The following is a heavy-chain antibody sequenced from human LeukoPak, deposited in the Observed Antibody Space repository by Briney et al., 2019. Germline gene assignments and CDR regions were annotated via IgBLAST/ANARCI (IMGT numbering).Heavy chain of an antibody. D-gene: IGHD2-2*01. CDR2: IIPIFGTA. CDR1: GGTFSSYA. Sequence: EASVKVSCKASGGTFSSYAISWVRQAPGQGLEWMGGIIPIFGTANYAQKFQGRVTITADESTGTAYMELSSLRSEDTAVYYCARGNIVVVPAAPNNGMDVWGQGTTVTVSS. V-gene: IGHV1-69*01. J-gene: IGHJ6*02. CDR3: ARGNIVVVPAAPNNGMDV.